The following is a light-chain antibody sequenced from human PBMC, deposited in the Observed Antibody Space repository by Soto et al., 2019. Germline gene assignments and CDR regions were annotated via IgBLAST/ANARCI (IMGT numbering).Light chain of an antibody. V-gene: IGLV2-11*01. CDR2: DVS. Sequence: QSVLTQPRSVSGSPGQSVTISCTGTSSDVGGYNYVSWYQQHPGKAPKLMIYDVSKRPSGVPDRFSGSKSGNTASLTISGLQAEDEADYYCCSYAGSYNDVVFGGGTKLTVL. CDR3: CSYAGSYNDVV. J-gene: IGLJ2*01. CDR1: SSDVGGYNY.